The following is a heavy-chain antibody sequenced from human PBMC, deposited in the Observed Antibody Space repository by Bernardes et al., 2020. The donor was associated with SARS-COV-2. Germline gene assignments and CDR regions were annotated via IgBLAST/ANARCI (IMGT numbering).Heavy chain of an antibody. J-gene: IGHJ6*02. CDR3: ARGATVTTFFSYYYYGMDV. D-gene: IGHD4-4*01. CDR1: GGSFSGYY. V-gene: IGHV4-34*01. Sequence: TLSLTCAVYGGSFSGYYWSWIRQPPGKGLEWIGEINHSGSTNYNPSLKSRVTISVDTSKNQFSLKLSSVTAADTAVYYCARGATVTTFFSYYYYGMDVWGQGTTVTVSS. CDR2: INHSGST.